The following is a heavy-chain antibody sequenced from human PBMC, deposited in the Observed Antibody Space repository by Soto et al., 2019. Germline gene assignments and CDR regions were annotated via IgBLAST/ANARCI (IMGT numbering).Heavy chain of an antibody. CDR2: INDSGGST. J-gene: IGHJ5*02. D-gene: IGHD6-13*01. CDR3: AKVSSWPNWFDP. Sequence: GGSLRLSCAASGFTFDTYGMSWDRQAPGKGLEWVSTINDSGGSTYYADSVKGRFTISRDNSKNTLYLKMNSLRAEDTAVYYCAKVSSWPNWFDPWGQGTLVTVSS. CDR1: GFTFDTYG. V-gene: IGHV3-23*01.